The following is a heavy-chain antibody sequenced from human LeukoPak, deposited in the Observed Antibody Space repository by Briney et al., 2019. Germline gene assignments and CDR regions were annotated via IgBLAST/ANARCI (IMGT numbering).Heavy chain of an antibody. Sequence: KTSETLSLTCTVSGGSISSSSYSWGWIRQPPGKGLEWIGSIYYSGSTYYNPSLKSRVTISVDTSKNQFSLKLSSVTAADTAVYYCARDSGYYYEEHWFDPWGQGTLVTVSS. CDR2: IYYSGST. V-gene: IGHV4-39*02. CDR1: GGSISSSSYS. D-gene: IGHD3-22*01. J-gene: IGHJ5*02. CDR3: ARDSGYYYEEHWFDP.